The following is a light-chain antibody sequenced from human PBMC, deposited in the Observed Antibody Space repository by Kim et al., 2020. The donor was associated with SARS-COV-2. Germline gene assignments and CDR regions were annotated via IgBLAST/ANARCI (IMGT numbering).Light chain of an antibody. J-gene: IGKJ4*01. CDR1: QSVSSY. V-gene: IGKV3-11*01. Sequence: EIVLTQSPATLSLSPGERATLYCRASQSVSSYLAWYQQKPGQAPRLLIYDASQRAPGIPARFSGAGYITDFTLTISSLEPEDFAVYYCQQRTTSLTFGGGTKVDIK. CDR2: DAS. CDR3: QQRTTSLT.